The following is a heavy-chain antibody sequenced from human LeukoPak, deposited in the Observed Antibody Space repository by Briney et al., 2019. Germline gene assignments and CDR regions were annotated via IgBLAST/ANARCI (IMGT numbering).Heavy chain of an antibody. D-gene: IGHD3-10*01. CDR1: GFTFSGSA. Sequence: GGSLRLSCAASGFTFSGSALHWIRQAPGKGLEWVSYISSSGTTTYYADSVKGRFTISRDNAKNSLYLQMNSLRAEDTALYYCARDYRGVRTHIDAFDIWGQGTMVTVSS. J-gene: IGHJ3*02. V-gene: IGHV3-11*01. CDR3: ARDYRGVRTHIDAFDI. CDR2: ISSSGTTT.